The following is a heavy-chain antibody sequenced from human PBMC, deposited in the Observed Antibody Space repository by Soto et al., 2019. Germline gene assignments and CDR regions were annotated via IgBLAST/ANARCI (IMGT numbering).Heavy chain of an antibody. Sequence: QVQLVQSGAEVKKPGASVKVSCKASGYTFTSYAMHWVRQAPGQRLEWMGWINAGNGNTKYSQKFQGRVTMTSDTTASTSYMETSSLRSEDTAVYYCARSPQSHHYYYYGRHLCGQGTTVTVSS. V-gene: IGHV1-3*01. CDR3: ARSPQSHHYYYYGRHL. CDR2: INAGNGNT. J-gene: IGHJ6*02. CDR1: GYTFTSYA.